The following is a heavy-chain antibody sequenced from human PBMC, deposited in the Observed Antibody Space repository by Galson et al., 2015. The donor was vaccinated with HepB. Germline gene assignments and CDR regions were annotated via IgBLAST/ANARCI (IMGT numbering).Heavy chain of an antibody. D-gene: IGHD6-19*01. J-gene: IGHJ4*02. CDR1: GGSFSGYY. Sequence: ETLSLTCAVYGGSFSGYYWSWLRQPPGKGLEWIGEINHSGSTNYTPSLKSRVTISVDTSKNQFSLKLSSVTAADTAVYYCARVRSSGWYAVRSQVSGDQNFDYWGQGTLVTVSS. V-gene: IGHV4-34*01. CDR3: ARVRSSGWYAVRSQVSGDQNFDY. CDR2: INHSGST.